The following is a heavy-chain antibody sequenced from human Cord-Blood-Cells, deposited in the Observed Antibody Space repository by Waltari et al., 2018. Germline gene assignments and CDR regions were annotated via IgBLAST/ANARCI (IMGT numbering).Heavy chain of an antibody. V-gene: IGHV4-34*01. D-gene: IGHD3-10*01. Sequence: QVQLQQWGAGLLKPSETLSLTCAVYGGSFSGYYWSWIRQPPGKGLEWIGEIKHSGSTNYNPSLKSRVTISVDTSKNQFSLKLSSVTAADTAVYYCAREYGSGSYIFDYWGQGTLVTVSS. CDR2: IKHSGST. J-gene: IGHJ4*02. CDR3: AREYGSGSYIFDY. CDR1: GGSFSGYY.